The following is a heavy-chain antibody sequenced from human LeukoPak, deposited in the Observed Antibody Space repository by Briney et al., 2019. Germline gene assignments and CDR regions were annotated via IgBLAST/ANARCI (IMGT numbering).Heavy chain of an antibody. CDR2: INRDGSEK. Sequence: GGSLRLSCVDSGLSFATYWMSWVRQARGKRLEGVAKINRDGSEKYYVDSVKGRFTISRDNAKNSLYLQMNSLRAEDTAVYYCASEIRYCSGGTCYSDYFDNWGQGTLVTVSS. CDR3: ASEIRYCSGGTCYSDYFDN. V-gene: IGHV3-7*01. J-gene: IGHJ4*02. D-gene: IGHD2-15*01. CDR1: GLSFATYW.